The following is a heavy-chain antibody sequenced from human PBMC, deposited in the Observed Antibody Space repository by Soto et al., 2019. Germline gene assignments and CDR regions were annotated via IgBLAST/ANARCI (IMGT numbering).Heavy chain of an antibody. Sequence: GESLKISCAASGFTFSSYWMSWVRQAPGKGLEWVANIKQDGSEKYYVDSVKGRFTISRDNAKNSLYLQMNSLRAEDTAVYYCARSARYSYGYCTLWGQGTLVTVSS. J-gene: IGHJ4*02. CDR1: GFTFSSYW. CDR3: ARSARYSYGYCTL. V-gene: IGHV3-7*05. D-gene: IGHD5-18*01. CDR2: IKQDGSEK.